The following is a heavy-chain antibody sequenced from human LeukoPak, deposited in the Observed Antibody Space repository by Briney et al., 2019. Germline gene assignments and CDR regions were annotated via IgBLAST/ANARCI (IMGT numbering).Heavy chain of an antibody. Sequence: ASVKVSCKASGYTFTSYGISWVRQAPGQGLERMGWISAYNGNTNYAQKLQGRVTMTTDTSTSTAYMELRSLRSDDTAVYYCARGPYYYYDSSGYYLLFLLDYWGQGTLVTVSS. CDR1: GYTFTSYG. V-gene: IGHV1-18*01. J-gene: IGHJ4*02. D-gene: IGHD3-22*01. CDR3: ARGPYYYYDSSGYYLLFLLDY. CDR2: ISAYNGNT.